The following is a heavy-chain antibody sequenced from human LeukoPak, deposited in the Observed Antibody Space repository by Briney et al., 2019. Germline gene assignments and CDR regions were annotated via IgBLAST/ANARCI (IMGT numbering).Heavy chain of an antibody. CDR3: ARGTVATIGWYFDL. J-gene: IGHJ2*01. V-gene: IGHV3-13*05. D-gene: IGHD5-12*01. Sequence: GRSLRLSCAASGFTFSSYDMHWVRQATGKGLEWVSTIGAGGDPYYPGSVKGRFTISRENAKNSLYLQMNSLRAGDTAMYYCARGTVATIGWYFDLWGRGTLVTVSS. CDR2: IGAGGDP. CDR1: GFTFSSYD.